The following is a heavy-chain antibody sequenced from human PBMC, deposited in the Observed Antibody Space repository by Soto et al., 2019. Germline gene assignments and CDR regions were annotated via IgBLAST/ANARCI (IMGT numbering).Heavy chain of an antibody. Sequence: GASVKVSCKVSGYTLTELSIHWVRQAPGKGLEWMGGFDPEDGETIYAQKFQGRVTMTEDTSTDTAYMELSSLRSEDTAVYYCATTPADTAMVAQYYYYYYGMDVWGQGTTV. CDR3: ATTPADTAMVAQYYYYYYGMDV. J-gene: IGHJ6*02. D-gene: IGHD5-18*01. CDR1: GYTLTELS. V-gene: IGHV1-24*01. CDR2: FDPEDGET.